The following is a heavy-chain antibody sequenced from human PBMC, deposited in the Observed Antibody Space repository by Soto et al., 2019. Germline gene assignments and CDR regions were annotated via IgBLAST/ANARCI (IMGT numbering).Heavy chain of an antibody. CDR1: GGSFSGYY. CDR2: INHSGST. Sequence: SETLSLTCAVYGGSFSGYYWSWIRQPPGKGLEWIGEINHSGSTNYNPSLKSRVTISVDTSKNQFSLKLSSVTAADTAVYYCARERFPAASYNWFDPWGQGTLVTVSS. J-gene: IGHJ5*02. V-gene: IGHV4-34*01. D-gene: IGHD2-2*01. CDR3: ARERFPAASYNWFDP.